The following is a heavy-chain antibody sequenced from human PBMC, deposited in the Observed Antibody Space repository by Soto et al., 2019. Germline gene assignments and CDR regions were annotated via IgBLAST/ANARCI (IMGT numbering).Heavy chain of an antibody. CDR2: IYSGGST. CDR1: GFTVSSNY. V-gene: IGHV3-66*01. J-gene: IGHJ4*02. CDR3: ARDRLGPSQSGYFDY. D-gene: IGHD7-27*01. Sequence: GGSLRLSCAASGFTVSSNYMSWVRQAPGKGLEWVSVIYSGGSTYYADSVKGRFTISRDNSKNTLYLQMNSLRAEDTAVYYCARDRLGPSQSGYFDYWGQGTLVTVSS.